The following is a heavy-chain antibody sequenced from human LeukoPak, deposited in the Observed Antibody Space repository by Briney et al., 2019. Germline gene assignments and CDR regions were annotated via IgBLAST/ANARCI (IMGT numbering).Heavy chain of an antibody. CDR2: ISSSGSTI. CDR3: ARAYSETYGLGYYYMDV. CDR1: GFTFSDYY. V-gene: IGHV3-11*04. Sequence: GGSLRLSCAASGFTFSDYYMSWIRQAPGKGLEWVSYISSSGSTIYYADSVKGRFTISRGNAKNSLYLQMNSLRAEDTAVYYCARAYSETYGLGYYYMDVWGKGTTVTISS. D-gene: IGHD1-26*01. J-gene: IGHJ6*03.